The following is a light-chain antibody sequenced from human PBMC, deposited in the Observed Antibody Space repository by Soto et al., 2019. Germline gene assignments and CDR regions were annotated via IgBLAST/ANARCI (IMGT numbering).Light chain of an antibody. J-gene: IGKJ4*01. V-gene: IGKV3-20*01. CDR3: QQYGSSSLT. Sequence: EIVLTQSPGTLSLSPGERATLSCRASQSVSSSYLAWYQQKPGQAPRLLIYGASSRATGIPDRFSGSGSGTDFTLTISRLEPEEFAVYYCQQYGSSSLTFGGGTKVESK. CDR2: GAS. CDR1: QSVSSSY.